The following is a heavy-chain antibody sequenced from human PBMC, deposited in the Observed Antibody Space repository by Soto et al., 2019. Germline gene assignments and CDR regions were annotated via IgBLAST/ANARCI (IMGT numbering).Heavy chain of an antibody. CDR2: ISYDGSNK. CDR3: ARVAYYYDSSGYSGFDY. D-gene: IGHD3-22*01. V-gene: IGHV3-30*03. CDR1: GFTFSSYG. Sequence: GGSLRLSCAASGFTFSSYGMHWVRQAPGKGLEWVAVISYDGSNKYYADSVKGRFTISRDNSKNTLYLQMNSLRAEDTAVYYCARVAYYYDSSGYSGFDYWGQGTLVTVSS. J-gene: IGHJ4*02.